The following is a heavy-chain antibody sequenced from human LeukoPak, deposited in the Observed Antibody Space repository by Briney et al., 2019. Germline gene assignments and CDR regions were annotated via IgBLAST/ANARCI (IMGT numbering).Heavy chain of an antibody. V-gene: IGHV3-30*03. CDR2: ISYDGSNK. Sequence: GGSLRLSCAASGFTFSDHYMDWVRQAPGKGLEWVAVISYDGSNKYYADSVKGRFTISRDNSKNTLYLQMNSLRAEDTAVYYCAREGPGSIAVAGTALDYWGQGTLVTVSS. J-gene: IGHJ4*02. D-gene: IGHD6-19*01. CDR1: GFTFSDHY. CDR3: AREGPGSIAVAGTALDY.